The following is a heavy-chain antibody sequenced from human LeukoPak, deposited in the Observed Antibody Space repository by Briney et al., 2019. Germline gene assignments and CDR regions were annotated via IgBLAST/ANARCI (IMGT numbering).Heavy chain of an antibody. V-gene: IGHV4-59*01. CDR2: IYYSGST. CDR1: GGSISSYY. D-gene: IGHD5-12*01. J-gene: IGHJ4*01. CDR3: ATTESGYDLFFDY. Sequence: SETLSLTCTVSGGSISSYYWSWIRQPPGKGLEWIGYIYYSGSTNYNPSLKSRVTISVDTSKNQFSLKLSSVTAADTAVYYCATTESGYDLFFDYWGHGTLVTVSS.